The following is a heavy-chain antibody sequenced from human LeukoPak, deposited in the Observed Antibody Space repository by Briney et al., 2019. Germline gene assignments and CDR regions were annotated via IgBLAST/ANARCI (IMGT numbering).Heavy chain of an antibody. J-gene: IGHJ5*02. Sequence: ASVKVSCKASGYTFTSYYMHWVRQAPGQGLEWMGIINPSGGSTSYAQKFQGRVTMTRDTSTSTVYMELSSLRSEDTAVYYCVRDYCTRGSSGCYNWFDPWGQGTLVTVSS. CDR3: VRDYCTRGSSGCYNWFDP. CDR1: GYTFTSYY. V-gene: IGHV1-46*01. CDR2: INPSGGST. D-gene: IGHD3-22*01.